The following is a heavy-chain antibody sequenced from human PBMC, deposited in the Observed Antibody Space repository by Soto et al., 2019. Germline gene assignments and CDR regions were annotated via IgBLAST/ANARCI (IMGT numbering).Heavy chain of an antibody. Sequence: GGSLRLSCAASGFTVSTNYMSWVRQAPGKGLEWLSVIYSGGSTYYADSVKGRFTISRHNSKNTLYLQMNSLRAEDTAVYYCASTFMVRGVSPYFDYWGQGTQVTVSS. D-gene: IGHD3-10*01. CDR3: ASTFMVRGVSPYFDY. J-gene: IGHJ4*02. V-gene: IGHV3-53*04. CDR1: GFTVSTNY. CDR2: IYSGGST.